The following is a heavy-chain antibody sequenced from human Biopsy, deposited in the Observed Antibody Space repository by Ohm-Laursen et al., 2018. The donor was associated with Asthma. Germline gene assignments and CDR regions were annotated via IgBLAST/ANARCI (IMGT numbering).Heavy chain of an antibody. CDR2: INSVFGTT. D-gene: IGHD2-2*01. CDR3: ARKAGSCISRTCYSLDF. CDR1: GGTFNTYV. Sequence: SSVKVSCRSLGGTFNTYVIGWARQAPGQGLEWMGGINSVFGTTTYPQKFQDRVTITADDSTSTVYMELSSLRSEDTAVYYCARKAGSCISRTCYSLDFWGQGTLVTVSS. J-gene: IGHJ4*02. V-gene: IGHV1-69*01.